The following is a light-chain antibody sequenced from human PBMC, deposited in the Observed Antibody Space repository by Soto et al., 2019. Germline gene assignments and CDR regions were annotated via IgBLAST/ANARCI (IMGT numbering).Light chain of an antibody. CDR2: AAS. J-gene: IGKJ4*01. Sequence: DIQMTQSPSSLSASVGDKLTITCRANQSITNFLNWYQKKPGEVPKLLIYAASRLESGVPLRFSGSGSGTDFALTINSLQPEDFATYYCQQSYTTPRLSFGGGTRVEFK. CDR1: QSITNF. CDR3: QQSYTTPRLS. V-gene: IGKV1-39*01.